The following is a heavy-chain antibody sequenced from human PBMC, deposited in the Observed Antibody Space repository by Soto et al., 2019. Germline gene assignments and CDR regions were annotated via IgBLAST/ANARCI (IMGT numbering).Heavy chain of an antibody. CDR1: GFTFSSYW. Sequence: GGSLRLSCAASGFTFSSYWMHWVRQAPGKGLVWVSRINSDGSSTSYADSVKGRFTISRDNAKNTLYLQMNSLRAEDTAVYYCAIIPRYYYYYMDVWGKGTTVTVSS. CDR2: INSDGSST. CDR3: AIIPRYYYYYMDV. V-gene: IGHV3-74*01. J-gene: IGHJ6*03. D-gene: IGHD3-16*01.